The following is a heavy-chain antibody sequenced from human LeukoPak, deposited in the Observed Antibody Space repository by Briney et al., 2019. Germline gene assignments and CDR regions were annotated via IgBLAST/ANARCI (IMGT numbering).Heavy chain of an antibody. CDR2: ISGSGGST. V-gene: IGHV3-23*01. D-gene: IGHD5-12*01. Sequence: GGSLRLSCAASGFTFSSYAMSWVRQAPGKGLEWVSGISGSGGSTYYADSVKGRFTISRDNSKNTLYLQMNSLRAEDTAVYYCARDFRGYSGYGYFDAFDIWGQGTMVTVSS. J-gene: IGHJ3*02. CDR3: ARDFRGYSGYGYFDAFDI. CDR1: GFTFSSYA.